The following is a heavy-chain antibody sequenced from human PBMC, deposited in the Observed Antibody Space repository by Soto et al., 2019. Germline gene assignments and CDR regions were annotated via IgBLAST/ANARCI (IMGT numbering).Heavy chain of an antibody. CDR1: GFTFSSYA. Sequence: EVQLLESGGGLVQPGGSLRLSCAASGFTFSSYAMSWVRQAPGKGLEWVSAISGSGGSTYYADSVKGRFTISRDNSKNTLYLQMNSRRAEDTAAYYAAYSSTPFDYWGQGTLVTVSS. V-gene: IGHV3-23*01. D-gene: IGHD6-13*01. J-gene: IGHJ4*02. CDR3: AYSSTPFDY. CDR2: ISGSGGST.